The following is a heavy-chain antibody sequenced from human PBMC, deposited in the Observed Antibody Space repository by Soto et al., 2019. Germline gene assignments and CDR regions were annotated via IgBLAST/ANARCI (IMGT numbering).Heavy chain of an antibody. J-gene: IGHJ6*03. CDR3: AKDMLWFGTYYYYYMDV. CDR1: GFTFDDYA. D-gene: IGHD3-10*01. CDR2: ISWNSGSI. V-gene: IGHV3-9*01. Sequence: GGSLRLSCAASGFTFDDYAMHWVRQAPGKGLEWVSGISWNSGSIGYADSVKGRFTISRDNAKNSLYLQMNSLRAEDTALYYCAKDMLWFGTYYYYYMDVWGKGTTVTVSS.